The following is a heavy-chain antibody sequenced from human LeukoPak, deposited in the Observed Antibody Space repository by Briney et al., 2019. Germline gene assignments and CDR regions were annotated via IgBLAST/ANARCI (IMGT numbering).Heavy chain of an antibody. J-gene: IGHJ4*02. V-gene: IGHV3-23*01. CDR3: VKGSSSSRPYYFDY. Sequence: GSLRLSCAASGFTFSRYTMSCVRQAPGKGVEWVSAITDSGGDTFHADSVKGRLTISRDNSKNALYLQMNSLRVEDTAVYYCVKGSSSSRPYYFDYWGQGTLVTVSS. D-gene: IGHD6-6*01. CDR1: GFTFSRYT. CDR2: ITDSGGDT.